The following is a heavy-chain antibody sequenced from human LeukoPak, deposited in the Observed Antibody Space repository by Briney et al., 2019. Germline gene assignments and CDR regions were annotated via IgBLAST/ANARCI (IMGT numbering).Heavy chain of an antibody. Sequence: PGGSLRLSCAASGFTFSDYGMRWVRQAPGKGLEWVAFIRYDGSNKYYADSVRGRFTISRDNSKNTVYLQMNSLRAEDTSVYYCAKSGYSYGYQSYYYYYMDVWGKGTTVTISS. V-gene: IGHV3-30*02. D-gene: IGHD5-18*01. CDR2: IRYDGSNK. J-gene: IGHJ6*03. CDR3: AKSGYSYGYQSYYYYYMDV. CDR1: GFTFSDYG.